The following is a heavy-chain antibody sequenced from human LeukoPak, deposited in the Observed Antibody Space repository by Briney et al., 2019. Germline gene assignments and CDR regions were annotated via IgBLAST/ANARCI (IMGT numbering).Heavy chain of an antibody. Sequence: SVKISCKASGGSFSSYAISWLRQAPGQGLESMGRIIPIFGTANYAQKFQGRVTITTDESTSTAYMELSSLRSEDSAAYYCARDAGVYYLGTYYFDYWGQGTLVTVSS. D-gene: IGHD2-8*01. CDR1: GGSFSSYA. CDR3: ARDAGVYYLGTYYFDY. J-gene: IGHJ4*02. CDR2: IIPIFGTA. V-gene: IGHV1-69*05.